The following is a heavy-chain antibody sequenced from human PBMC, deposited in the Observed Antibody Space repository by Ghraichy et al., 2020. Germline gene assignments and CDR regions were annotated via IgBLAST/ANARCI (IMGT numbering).Heavy chain of an antibody. J-gene: IGHJ4*02. CDR3: ARDFLGDHPF. CDR2: ISHSSRYI. D-gene: IGHD2/OR15-2a*01. Sequence: GGSLRLSCAASGFSISTSSMSWVRQSQEKGLEWVSYISHSSRYIYYADSVKGRFTISRDNAKNSLSLQMNSLRDEDTAVYYCARDFLGDHPFWGQGTPVTVSS. CDR1: GFSISTSS. V-gene: IGHV3-48*02.